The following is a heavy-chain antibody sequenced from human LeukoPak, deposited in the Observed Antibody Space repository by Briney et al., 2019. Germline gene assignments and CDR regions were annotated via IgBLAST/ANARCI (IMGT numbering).Heavy chain of an antibody. CDR3: ARGIPGYYDTSGYYYDY. Sequence: SQTLSLTCTVSGDSISSGDYYWSWIRQPAGKGLEWIGRISSSGSTNYNPSLKSRVTISVDKSKNQFSLKLNSVTAADTAVYYCARGIPGYYDTSGYYYDYWGQGTLVTVSS. CDR1: GDSISSGDYY. V-gene: IGHV4-61*02. J-gene: IGHJ4*02. CDR2: ISSSGST. D-gene: IGHD3-22*01.